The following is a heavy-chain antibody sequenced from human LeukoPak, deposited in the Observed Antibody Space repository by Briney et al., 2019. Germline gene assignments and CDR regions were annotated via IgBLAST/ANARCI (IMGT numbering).Heavy chain of an antibody. CDR2: ISASNGNT. CDR1: GYTFTRYG. D-gene: IGHD1-20*01. V-gene: IGHV1-18*01. CDR3: ATDHSNWNSAPDF. J-gene: IGHJ4*02. Sequence: ASVRVSCKASGYTFTRYGISWVRQAPGQGLQWLGWISASNGNTNYAQKFRDRVTMSTDTSTGTAYLDVRSLTSDDTAVYYCATDHSNWNSAPDFWGQGTLVIVSS.